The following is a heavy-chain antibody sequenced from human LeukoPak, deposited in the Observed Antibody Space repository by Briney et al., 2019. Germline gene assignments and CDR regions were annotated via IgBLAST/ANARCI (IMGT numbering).Heavy chain of an antibody. CDR1: GFTFSSYA. V-gene: IGHV3-23*01. J-gene: IGHJ4*02. CDR3: AKRCSSTSCVDY. D-gene: IGHD2-2*01. CDR2: ISGSGGST. Sequence: GGTLRLSCAASGFTFSSYAMSWVRQAPGKGLEWVSAISGSGGSTYYADSVKGRFTISRDNSKNTLYLQMNSLRAEDTAVYYCAKRCSSTSCVDYWGQGTLVTVSS.